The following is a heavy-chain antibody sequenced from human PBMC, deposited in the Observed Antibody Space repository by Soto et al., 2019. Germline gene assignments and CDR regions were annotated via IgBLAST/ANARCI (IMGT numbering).Heavy chain of an antibody. CDR2: ISDSGDKT. CDR3: AKMLGYSYDFIYYFHF. CDR1: GFTFSSFA. D-gene: IGHD5-18*01. V-gene: IGHV3-23*01. J-gene: IGHJ4*02. Sequence: GGSLRLSCAASGFTFSSFAMSWVRQAPGKGLEWVSGISDSGDKTYYADSVKGRFTISRDNSKDTLYLQMNSLRAEDTAVFYCAKMLGYSYDFIYYFHFWGQGTPVTVSS.